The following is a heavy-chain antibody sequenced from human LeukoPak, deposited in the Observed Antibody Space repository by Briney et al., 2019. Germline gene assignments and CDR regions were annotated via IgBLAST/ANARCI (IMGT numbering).Heavy chain of an antibody. D-gene: IGHD5-12*01. CDR3: AKGAYDYIEIAYFDY. Sequence: GGSLRLSCVVSGITLSNYGMSWVRQAPGKGLEWVSGISERGGSTNYADSVKGRFTISRDKSKNTLYLQMNSLRAEDTAVYYCAKGAYDYIEIAYFDYWGQGSLVTVSS. CDR1: GITLSNYG. J-gene: IGHJ4*02. V-gene: IGHV3-23*01. CDR2: ISERGGST.